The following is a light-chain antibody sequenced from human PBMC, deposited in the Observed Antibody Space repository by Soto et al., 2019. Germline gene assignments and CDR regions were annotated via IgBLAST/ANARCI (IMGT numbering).Light chain of an antibody. CDR3: QQYNSYPWT. CDR1: QSISSW. V-gene: IGKV1-5*03. Sequence: IQMTESPSTLSESEGDRVTITCRASQSISSWLAWYQQKPGKAPKLLIYKASSLESGVPSRFSGSGSGTEFTLTISSLQTDDFATYYCQQYNSYPWTFGQETKVDIK. CDR2: KAS. J-gene: IGKJ1*01.